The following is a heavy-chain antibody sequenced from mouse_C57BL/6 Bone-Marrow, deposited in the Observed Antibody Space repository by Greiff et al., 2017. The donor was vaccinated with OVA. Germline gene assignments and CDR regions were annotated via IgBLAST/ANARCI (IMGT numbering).Heavy chain of an antibody. J-gene: IGHJ3*01. D-gene: IGHD2-3*01. CDR3: AWWLLGEAWFAY. CDR1: GYTFTNYW. Sequence: QVQLKESGAELVRPGTSVKMSCKASGYTFTNYWIGWAKQRPGHGLEWIGDIYPGGGYTNYNEKFKGKATLTADKSSSTAYMQFSSLTSEDSAIYYCAWWLLGEAWFAYWGQGTLVTVSA. V-gene: IGHV1-63*01. CDR2: IYPGGGYT.